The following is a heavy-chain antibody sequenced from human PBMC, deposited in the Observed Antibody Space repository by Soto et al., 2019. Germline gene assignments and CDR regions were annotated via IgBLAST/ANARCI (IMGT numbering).Heavy chain of an antibody. J-gene: IGHJ4*02. V-gene: IGHV1-69*01. Sequence: WLRQAPGQGLEWMGGIIPIFGTANYAQKFQGRVTITADESTSTAYMELSSLRSEDTAVYYCARSFGVVAPFDYWGQGTLVTVSS. D-gene: IGHD3-3*01. CDR2: IIPIFGTA. CDR3: ARSFGVVAPFDY.